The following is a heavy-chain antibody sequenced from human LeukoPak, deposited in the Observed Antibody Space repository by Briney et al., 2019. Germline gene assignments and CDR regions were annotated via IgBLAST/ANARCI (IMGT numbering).Heavy chain of an antibody. D-gene: IGHD5-12*01. CDR1: GFTFSSYA. V-gene: IGHV3-23*01. Sequence: GGSLRLSCTASGFTFSSYAMSWVRQAPGKGLEWVSVISGLGDSTNYAESVKGRFTISRDNSKNTVYLLMNSLRGEDTAVYYCAKGPAKYSGYDYFEYWGQGTLVTVSS. CDR3: AKGPAKYSGYDYFEY. J-gene: IGHJ4*02. CDR2: ISGLGDST.